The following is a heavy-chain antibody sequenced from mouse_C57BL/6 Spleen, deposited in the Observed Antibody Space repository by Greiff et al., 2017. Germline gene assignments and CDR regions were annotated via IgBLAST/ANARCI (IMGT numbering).Heavy chain of an antibody. CDR2: IDPSDSYT. J-gene: IGHJ2*01. CDR1: GYTFTSYW. V-gene: IGHV1-50*01. D-gene: IGHD1-1*01. Sequence: VQLQQPGAELVKPGASVKLSCKASGYTFTSYWMQWVKQRPGQGLEWIGEIDPSDSYTNYNQKFKGKATLTVDTSSSTAYMQLSSLTSEDSAVYYGAKGLTTVVAFDYWGQGTTLTVSS. CDR3: AKGLTTVVAFDY.